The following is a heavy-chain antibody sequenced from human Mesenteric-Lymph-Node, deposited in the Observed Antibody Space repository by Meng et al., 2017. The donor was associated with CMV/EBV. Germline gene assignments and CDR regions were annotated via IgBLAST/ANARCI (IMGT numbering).Heavy chain of an antibody. D-gene: IGHD3-9*01. CDR2: ISYNALNK. CDR3: ARKHERDYDILTGYSTLDY. J-gene: IGHJ4*02. V-gene: IGHV3-30*04. CDR1: GSTFNIYT. Sequence: GGSLRLSCAASGSTFNIYTMHWVRQAPGKGLEWVAVISYNALNKYSADSVKGRFTISRDNSKNTLYLQMNSLRAEDTAVYYCARKHERDYDILTGYSTLDYWGQGTLVTVSS.